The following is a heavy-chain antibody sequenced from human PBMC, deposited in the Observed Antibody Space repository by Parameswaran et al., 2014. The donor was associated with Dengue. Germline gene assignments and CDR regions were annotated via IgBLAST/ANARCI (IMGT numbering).Heavy chain of an antibody. J-gene: IGHJ3*02. CDR2: INPHSGDT. D-gene: IGHD4-23*01. Sequence: VRQAPGQGLEWMGWINPHSGDTRYAQKFQGSVTMTRDTSISTASMELTRLRFDDTAVYYCAVATVATTGDGFDIWGQGTMVTVSS. V-gene: IGHV1-2*04. CDR3: AVATVATTGDGFDI.